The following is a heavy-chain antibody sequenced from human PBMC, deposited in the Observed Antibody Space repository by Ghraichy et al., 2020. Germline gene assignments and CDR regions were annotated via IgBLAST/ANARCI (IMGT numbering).Heavy chain of an antibody. V-gene: IGHV1-18*01. J-gene: IGHJ6*02. CDR1: GYTFRSYG. CDR3: ASGVYYYESSGYFQHFGMDV. D-gene: IGHD3-22*01. Sequence: ASVKVSCKASGYTFRSYGISWVRQAPGQGLEWMGWITAYNGNTNYAQKFQSRVTMTTDTSTRTAYMELRSLRSDDTAVYYCASGVYYYESSGYFQHFGMDVWGQGTTVTVSS. CDR2: ITAYNGNT.